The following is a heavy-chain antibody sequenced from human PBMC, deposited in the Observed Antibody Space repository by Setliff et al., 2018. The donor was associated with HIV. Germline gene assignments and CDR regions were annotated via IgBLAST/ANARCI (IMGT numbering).Heavy chain of an antibody. J-gene: IGHJ3*02. CDR1: GYSITNGYY. V-gene: IGHV4-38-2*02. CDR2: IYYSGST. D-gene: IGHD3-22*01. Sequence: SETLSLTCRVSGYSITNGYYWGWIRQPPGKGLEWIGYIYYSGSTYYNPSLKSRVTISVDTSKNQFSLKLDSVTAADTAVYYCARNLGTMIVGIWGQGTMVTVSS. CDR3: ARNLGTMIVGI.